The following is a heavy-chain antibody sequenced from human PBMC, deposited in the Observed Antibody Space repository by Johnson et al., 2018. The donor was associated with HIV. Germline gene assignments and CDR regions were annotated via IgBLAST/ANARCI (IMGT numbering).Heavy chain of an antibody. CDR3: ARDEGGSYEADAFDI. CDR1: GFTFSDYY. Sequence: EVQLLESGGGLVKPGGSLRLSCAASGFTFSDYYMSWVRQAPGKGLEWVANIKQDGSEKYYVDSVKGRFTISRDNAKNSLYLQMNSLRAEDTAVYYCARDEGGSYEADAFDIWGQGTMVTVSS. V-gene: IGHV3-7*05. J-gene: IGHJ3*02. CDR2: IKQDGSEK. D-gene: IGHD1-26*01.